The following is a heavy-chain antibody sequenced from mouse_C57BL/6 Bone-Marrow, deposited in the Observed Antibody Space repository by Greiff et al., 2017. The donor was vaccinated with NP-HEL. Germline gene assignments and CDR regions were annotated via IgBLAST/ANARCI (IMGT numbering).Heavy chain of an antibody. Sequence: QVQLQPSGAELAKPGASGELSCQASGYPFTSYWVHWGKQRPGQGLEWIGYINPSCGYTKYNQKFKDKATLTADKSSSTAYMQLSSLTYADSAAYYCEREPPDDYFDYWGQGTTLTVSS. CDR1: GYPFTSYW. CDR2: INPSCGYT. CDR3: EREPPDDYFDY. V-gene: IGHV1-7*01. D-gene: IGHD2-3*01. J-gene: IGHJ2*01.